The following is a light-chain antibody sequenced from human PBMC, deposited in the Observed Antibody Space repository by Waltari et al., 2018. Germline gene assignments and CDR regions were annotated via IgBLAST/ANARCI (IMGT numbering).Light chain of an antibody. Sequence: EVVLTQSPATLSLSPGERATLSCRASQSVSTFLAWYQQKPGQAPRLLISGAFNRATGIPGRFSGRVSGTDFTLTSSSLEPEDFARYYCQQGYTWHTVTFGKGTRLESK. CDR1: QSVSTF. V-gene: IGKV3-11*01. CDR3: QQGYTWHTVT. J-gene: IGKJ5*01. CDR2: GAF.